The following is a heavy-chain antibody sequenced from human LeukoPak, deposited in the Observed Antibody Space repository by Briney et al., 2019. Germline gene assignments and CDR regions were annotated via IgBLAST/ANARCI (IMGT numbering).Heavy chain of an antibody. CDR3: ASEPDIVVVPAAMVPPNY. CDR1: GGSISTSNYY. Sequence: SETLSLTCTVSGGSISTSNYYWGWIRQPPGKGLEWIGSIYYSGSTYYNPSLKSRVTISVDTSKNQFSLKLSSVTAADTAVYYCASEPDIVVVPAAMVPPNYWGQGTLVTVSS. CDR2: IYYSGST. D-gene: IGHD2-2*01. V-gene: IGHV4-39*07. J-gene: IGHJ4*02.